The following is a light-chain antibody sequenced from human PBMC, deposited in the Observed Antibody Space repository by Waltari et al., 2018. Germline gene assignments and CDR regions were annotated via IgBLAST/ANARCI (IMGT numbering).Light chain of an antibody. CDR3: QQYDGLVLT. CDR1: QTVTYNC. V-gene: IGKV3-20*01. Sequence: EIVLTQSPGTLSLSPGERATLSCRASQTVTYNCLNWYQQKPGQAPRLLIHGASSRATGIPDRFSGSGSGTDFTLTISRLEPDDFAVYYCQQYDGLVLTFGGGTKVEI. J-gene: IGKJ4*01. CDR2: GAS.